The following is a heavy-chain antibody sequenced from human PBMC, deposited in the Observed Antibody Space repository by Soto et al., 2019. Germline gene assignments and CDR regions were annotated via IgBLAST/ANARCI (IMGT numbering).Heavy chain of an antibody. CDR1: GESFSGYF. CDR3: ARDDPVTRTIDY. J-gene: IGHJ4*02. D-gene: IGHD4-17*01. Sequence: QVQLQQWGAGLLKPSETLSLTCVVYGESFSGYFWSWIRQPPGQGLEWIGGILNSGATNYNPSLRSRVTMSVDTSKNQFSRNLTSLTAADTAVYYCARDDPVTRTIDYWGQGTLVTVSS. CDR2: ILNSGAT. V-gene: IGHV4-34*02.